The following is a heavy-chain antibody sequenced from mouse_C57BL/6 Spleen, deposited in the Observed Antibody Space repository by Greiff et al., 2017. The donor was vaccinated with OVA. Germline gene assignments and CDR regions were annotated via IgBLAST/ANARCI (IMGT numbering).Heavy chain of an antibody. V-gene: IGHV1-61*01. CDR1: GYTFTSYW. J-gene: IGHJ2*01. CDR3: ARGTATGIDY. CDR2: IYPSDIET. Sequence: QVQLQQPGAELVRPGSSVKLSCKASGYTFTSYWMDWVKQRPGQGLEWIGNIYPSDIETHYNQKFKDTATLTVDNSSSTAYMQRSSLTSEDSAVYYCARGTATGIDYWGQGTTLTVSS. D-gene: IGHD4-1*02.